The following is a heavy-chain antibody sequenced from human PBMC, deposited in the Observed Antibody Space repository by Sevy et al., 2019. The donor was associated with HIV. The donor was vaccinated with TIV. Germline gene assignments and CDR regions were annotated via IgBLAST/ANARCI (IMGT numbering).Heavy chain of an antibody. D-gene: IGHD3-9*01. CDR1: GGSMGSYY. CDR3: AREGGLVDYGMDV. V-gene: IGHV4-59*01. CDR2: LYDTGST. Sequence: SETLSLTCTVSGGSMGSYYWTWIRQPPGKGLEWIGYLYDTGSTNYNPSLESRVTISIDTSKNQFSLNLSYVIAADTAVYYCAREGGLVDYGMDVWGQGITVTVSS. J-gene: IGHJ6*02.